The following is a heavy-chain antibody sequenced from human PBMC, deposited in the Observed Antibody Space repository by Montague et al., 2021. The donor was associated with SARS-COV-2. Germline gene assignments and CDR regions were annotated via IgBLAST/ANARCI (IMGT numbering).Heavy chain of an antibody. D-gene: IGHD3-22*01. V-gene: IGHV1-8*01. CDR3: ARAYDSSGWLDC. Sequence: SVKVSCKASGYTFTSYDINWVRQATGQGLEWMGWMNPNSGNTGYAQKFQGRVTMTRNTSISTAYMELTSLRSEDTALYYCARAYDSSGWLDCWGQGTLVTVSS. CDR1: GYTFTSYD. J-gene: IGHJ4*02. CDR2: MNPNSGNT.